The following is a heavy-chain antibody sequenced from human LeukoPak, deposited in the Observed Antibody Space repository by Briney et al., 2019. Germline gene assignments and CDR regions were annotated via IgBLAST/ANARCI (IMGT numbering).Heavy chain of an antibody. CDR3: ARGPWHYDSSGYFYDY. Sequence: EGSLRLSCAASGFTFSSYSMNWVRQAPGKGLEWVSSISSSSSYIHYADSVKGRFIISRDNAKNSLYLQMSSLRAEDTAVYYYARGPWHYDSSGYFYDYWGRGTLVTVSS. CDR1: GFTFSSYS. CDR2: ISSSSSYI. D-gene: IGHD3-22*01. V-gene: IGHV3-21*01. J-gene: IGHJ4*02.